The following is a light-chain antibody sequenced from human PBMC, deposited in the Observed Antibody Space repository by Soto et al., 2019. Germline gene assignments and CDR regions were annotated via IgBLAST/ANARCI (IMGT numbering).Light chain of an antibody. CDR3: QQYNKLPPLYT. J-gene: IGKJ2*01. CDR2: GAS. Sequence: EIVMTQSPVILSVSPGERATLSCRASQNVNSDLAWYQQKPGQAPRILIYGASTRATDIPARISGSGSVTDFTLTISSLQSEDFAVYYCQQYNKLPPLYTFGHGTKLEIK. V-gene: IGKV3-15*01. CDR1: QNVNSD.